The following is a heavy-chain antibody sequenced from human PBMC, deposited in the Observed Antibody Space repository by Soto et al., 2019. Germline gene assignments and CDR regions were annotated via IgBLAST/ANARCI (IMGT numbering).Heavy chain of an antibody. Sequence: EVQLVESGGGLVQPGGSPRLSCAASGFTFSSYSMNWVRQAPGKGLEWVSYISSSSSTIYYADSVKGRFTISRDNAKNSLYLQMNSLRDEDTAVYYCARGGRLDYNGILVYWGQGTLVTVSS. CDR2: ISSSSSTI. V-gene: IGHV3-48*02. CDR3: ARGGRLDYNGILVY. D-gene: IGHD1-1*01. J-gene: IGHJ4*02. CDR1: GFTFSSYS.